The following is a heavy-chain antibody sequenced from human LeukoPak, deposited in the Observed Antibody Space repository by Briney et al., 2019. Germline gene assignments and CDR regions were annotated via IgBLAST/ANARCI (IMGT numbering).Heavy chain of an antibody. D-gene: IGHD7-27*01. CDR1: GFTFSSFA. CDR3: ARDYSKRGNWEIQGDP. CDR2: IDKIGVGT. J-gene: IGHJ5*02. V-gene: IGHV3-23*01. Sequence: GGSLRLSCAASGFTFSSFAMSWIRQAPGKGLEWVSSIDKIGVGTYYADSVKGRFTMSRDNAKNTLYLQMNSLRAEDTAVYYCARDYSKRGNWEIQGDPWGQGTLVTVSS.